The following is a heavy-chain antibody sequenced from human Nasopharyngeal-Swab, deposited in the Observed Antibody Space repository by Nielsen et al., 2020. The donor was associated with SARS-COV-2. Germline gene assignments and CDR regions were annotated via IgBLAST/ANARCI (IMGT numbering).Heavy chain of an antibody. J-gene: IGHJ3*02. V-gene: IGHV5-51*01. CDR3: ARSLFGLPWAFDI. CDR2: IYPGDSDT. D-gene: IGHD3-16*02. CDR1: GSSFTSYW. Sequence: GGSLRLSCKGSGSSFTSYWIGWVRQMPGKGLEWMGIIYPGDSDTRYSPSFQGQVTISADKSISTAYLQWSSLKASDTAMYYCARSLFGLPWAFDIWGQGTMVTVSS.